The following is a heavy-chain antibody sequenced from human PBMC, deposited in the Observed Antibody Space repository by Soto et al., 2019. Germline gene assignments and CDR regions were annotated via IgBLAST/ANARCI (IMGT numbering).Heavy chain of an antibody. D-gene: IGHD3-22*01. CDR3: ARLALGSGYYFGGFDP. Sequence: PSETLSLTCTVSNDSIRSGNYYWSWIRQPPGKGLEWIGNIFYSGSTYYNPSLKSRLTISVDTSKNQFSLRLSSVTAADTAVYYCARLALGSGYYFGGFDPWGQGTLVTVSS. J-gene: IGHJ5*02. CDR1: NDSIRSGNYY. CDR2: IFYSGST. V-gene: IGHV4-30-4*01.